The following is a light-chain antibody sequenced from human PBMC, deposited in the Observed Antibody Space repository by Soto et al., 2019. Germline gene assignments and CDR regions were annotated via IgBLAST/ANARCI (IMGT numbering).Light chain of an antibody. V-gene: IGLV2-14*01. CDR3: SSYTSSSTLLV. CDR2: DVS. J-gene: IGLJ2*01. CDR1: SRDVGGYNY. Sequence: QSALTQPASVSGSPGQSITISCTGTSRDVGGYNYVSWYQQHPGKAPKLMIYDVSNRPSGVSNRFSGSKSGNTASLTISGLQAEDEAVYYCSSYTSSSTLLVFGGGTKLTVL.